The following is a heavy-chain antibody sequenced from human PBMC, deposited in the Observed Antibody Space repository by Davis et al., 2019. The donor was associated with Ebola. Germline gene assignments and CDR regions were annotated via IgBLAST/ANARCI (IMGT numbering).Heavy chain of an antibody. CDR1: GGSFSGYY. J-gene: IGHJ4*02. Sequence: PSETLSLTCAVYGGSFSGYYWSWIRQPPGKGLEWIGEINHSGSTNYNPSLKSRVTISVDTSKNQFSLKLSSVTAADTAVYYCARALVGVAGFFDSWGQGTLVTVSS. CDR2: INHSGST. D-gene: IGHD6-19*01. CDR3: ARALVGVAGFFDS. V-gene: IGHV4-34*01.